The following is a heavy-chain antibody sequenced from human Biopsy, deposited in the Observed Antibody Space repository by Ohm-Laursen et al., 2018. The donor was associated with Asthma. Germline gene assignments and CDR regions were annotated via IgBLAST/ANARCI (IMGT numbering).Heavy chain of an antibody. V-gene: IGHV1-69*01. Sequence: SSVKVSCKASGDTFSSYAISWVRQAPGQGLEWMGGIIPIFGTANYAQKFQGRVTITADESTSTAYMELSSLRSEDTAVYYCAESDYDGSGYYYGMDVSGQGTTVTVSS. D-gene: IGHD3-10*01. J-gene: IGHJ6*02. CDR3: AESDYDGSGYYYGMDV. CDR1: GDTFSSYA. CDR2: IIPIFGTA.